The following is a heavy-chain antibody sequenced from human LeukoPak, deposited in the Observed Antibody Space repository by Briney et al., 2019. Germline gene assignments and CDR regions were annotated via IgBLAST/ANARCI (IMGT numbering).Heavy chain of an antibody. V-gene: IGHV3-30*04. CDR1: AFTFSSHA. Sequence: QPGRSLRLSCAASAFTFSSHAMHWVRQAPGKGLEWVAVISYDGSDKYYTDSVKGRFTISRDNSMNTLYLQMSSLRAEDTAVYYCAKRDYWGQGTLVTVSS. CDR2: ISYDGSDK. CDR3: AKRDY. J-gene: IGHJ4*02.